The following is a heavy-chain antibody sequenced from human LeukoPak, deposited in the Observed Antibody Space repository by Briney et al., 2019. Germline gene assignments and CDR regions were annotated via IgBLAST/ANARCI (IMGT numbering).Heavy chain of an antibody. CDR3: ARAYSSSWYAGF. J-gene: IGHJ4*02. Sequence: GGSLRLSCSASGFTFSNFAMHWVRQAPGKGLEWVAIISYDGSNKYYADSVTGRFTISRDNSKSTLYLQMSGLRAEDTAVYYCARAYSSSWYAGFWGQGTLVTVSS. V-gene: IGHV3-30-3*01. D-gene: IGHD6-13*01. CDR2: ISYDGSNK. CDR1: GFTFSNFA.